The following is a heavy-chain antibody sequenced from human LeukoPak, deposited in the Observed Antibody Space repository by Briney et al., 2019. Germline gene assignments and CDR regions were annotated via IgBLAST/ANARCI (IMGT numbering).Heavy chain of an antibody. J-gene: IGHJ6*02. Sequence: GASVKASCKASGGTFSSYAISWVRQAPGQGLEWMGRIIPILGIANYAQKFQGRVTIAADKSTSKAYMELSSLRSEDTAVYYCARVGGPKYRGGIYYYYGMDVWGQGTTVTVSS. CDR3: ARVGGPKYRGGIYYYYGMDV. V-gene: IGHV1-69*04. CDR2: IIPILGIA. D-gene: IGHD3-16*01. CDR1: GGTFSSYA.